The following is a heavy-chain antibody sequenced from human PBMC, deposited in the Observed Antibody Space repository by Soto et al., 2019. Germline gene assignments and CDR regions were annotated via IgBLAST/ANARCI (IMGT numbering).Heavy chain of an antibody. CDR1: GYTFTVYY. CDR2: INPNSGAT. CDR3: TKTARGYSGYDPLGY. J-gene: IGHJ4*02. Sequence: GASVKVSCKASGYTFTVYYMHWVRQAPGQGLEWMGWINPNSGATNYAQKFQGWVTMTRDTSISTAYMELSRLRSDDTAVYYCTKTARGYSGYDPLGYWGQGTLVTVS. V-gene: IGHV1-2*04. D-gene: IGHD5-12*01.